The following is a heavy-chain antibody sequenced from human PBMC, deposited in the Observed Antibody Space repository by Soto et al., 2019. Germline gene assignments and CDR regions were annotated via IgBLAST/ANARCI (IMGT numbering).Heavy chain of an antibody. CDR2: MNPNSGNT. J-gene: IGHJ5*02. V-gene: IGHV1-8*01. Sequence: QVQLVQSGAEVKKPGASVKVSCKASGYTFTSYDINWVRQATGQGLDWMGWMNPNSGNTGYAQKFQGKVTMACSTSIITAFMDPSRLTYEDMSVYYWAREPWYNSSWYQGGWFDPWGQGTLVTVSS. CDR1: GYTFTSYD. D-gene: IGHD6-13*01. CDR3: AREPWYNSSWYQGGWFDP.